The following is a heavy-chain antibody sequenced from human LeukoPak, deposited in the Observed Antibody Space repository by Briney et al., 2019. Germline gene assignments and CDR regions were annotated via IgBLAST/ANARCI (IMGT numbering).Heavy chain of an antibody. CDR1: GFTISSYA. D-gene: IGHD5-18*01. CDR2: MSYDGFNK. V-gene: IGHV3-30*18. J-gene: IGHJ4*02. Sequence: GGSLRLSCAASGFTISSYAMHRVRQSLGQGWVGVTVMSYDGFNKYYADSVKGRFTISRDNSKNTLYLQMNSQRAEETAVYYCAKTKGYSYGYYFDYGGQGTLVTVSS. CDR3: AKTKGYSYGYYFDY.